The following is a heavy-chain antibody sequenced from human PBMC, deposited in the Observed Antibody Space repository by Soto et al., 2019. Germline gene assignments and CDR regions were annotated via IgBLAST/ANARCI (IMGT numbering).Heavy chain of an antibody. Sequence: PGGSLRLSCAASGFTVSSNYMSWVRQAPGKGLEWVSVIYSGGSTYYADSVKGRFTISRHNSKNTLYLQMNSLRAEDTAVYYCARAGEGQIVRYYFDYWGQGTLVTVSS. CDR1: GFTVSSNY. D-gene: IGHD1-26*01. V-gene: IGHV3-53*04. CDR3: ARAGEGQIVRYYFDY. CDR2: IYSGGST. J-gene: IGHJ4*02.